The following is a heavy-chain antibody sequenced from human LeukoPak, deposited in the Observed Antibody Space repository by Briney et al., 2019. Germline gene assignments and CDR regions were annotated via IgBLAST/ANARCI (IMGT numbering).Heavy chain of an antibody. J-gene: IGHJ4*02. V-gene: IGHV3-48*03. CDR3: ARVKTTVTTLVY. CDR1: RFTFSSYD. CDR2: ISGSGSTT. D-gene: IGHD4-17*01. Sequence: PGGSLRLSCAASRFTFSSYDMQWVRQAPGKGLEWVSYISGSGSTTYYADSVKGRFTISRDNAKNSLFLQMNSLRAEDTALYYCARVKTTVTTLVYWGQGTLVTVSS.